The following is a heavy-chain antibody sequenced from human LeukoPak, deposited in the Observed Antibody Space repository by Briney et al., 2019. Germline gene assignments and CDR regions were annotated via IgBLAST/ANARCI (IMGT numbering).Heavy chain of an antibody. V-gene: IGHV3-7*01. D-gene: IGHD6-13*01. CDR3: ARDGTAAGLYFDL. CDR1: GFTFSSYC. Sequence: GESLRLSCAVSGFTFSSYCMNWVRQAPGKGLEWVASIRQDGGEKSYVDSVKGRFTISRDNTIDSVYLQMSSLRAEDTAVYYCARDGTAAGLYFDLWGHGTLVTVSS. CDR2: IRQDGGEK. J-gene: IGHJ4*01.